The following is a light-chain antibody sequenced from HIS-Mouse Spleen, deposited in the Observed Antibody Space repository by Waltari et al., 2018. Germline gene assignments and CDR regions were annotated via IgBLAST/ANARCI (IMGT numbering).Light chain of an antibody. CDR1: SSNIGSNY. CDR2: RNN. V-gene: IGLV1-47*01. Sequence: QSVLTQPPSASGTPGQRVTISCSGSSSNIGSNYVYWYQQRPGTAPKPLLHRNNPRPSGVPDRFSGSKSGTSASLAISGLRSEDEADYYCAAWDDSLSGHVVFGGGTKLTVL. J-gene: IGLJ2*01. CDR3: AAWDDSLSGHVV.